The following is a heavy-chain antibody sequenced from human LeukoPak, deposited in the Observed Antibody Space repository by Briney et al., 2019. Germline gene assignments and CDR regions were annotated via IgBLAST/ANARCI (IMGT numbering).Heavy chain of an antibody. CDR3: ARRGRYYDTLTGIYWYFDL. Sequence: SETLSLTCTVSGGSISTSNYYWGWIRQPPGKGLEWIGNIFYSGSTYYSPSLKSRVTISLDTSKNQFSLKLTSVTAADTALYYCARRGRYYDTLTGIYWYFDLWGRGTLVTVSS. CDR2: IFYSGST. D-gene: IGHD3-9*01. J-gene: IGHJ2*01. V-gene: IGHV4-39*07. CDR1: GGSISTSNYY.